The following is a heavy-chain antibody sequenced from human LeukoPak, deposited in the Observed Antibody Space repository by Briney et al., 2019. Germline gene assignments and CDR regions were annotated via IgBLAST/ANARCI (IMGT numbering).Heavy chain of an antibody. CDR2: IYYSGST. D-gene: IGHD3-10*01. Sequence: PSETLSLTCTVSGGSISSGGYYWSWIRQPPGKGLEWIGYIYYSGSTYYNPSLKSRVTISVDTSKNQFSLKLSSVTAADTAVYYCARHTMVRGFPGGFDPWGRGTLVTVSS. CDR3: ARHTMVRGFPGGFDP. V-gene: IGHV4-30-4*01. CDR1: GGSISSGGYY. J-gene: IGHJ5*02.